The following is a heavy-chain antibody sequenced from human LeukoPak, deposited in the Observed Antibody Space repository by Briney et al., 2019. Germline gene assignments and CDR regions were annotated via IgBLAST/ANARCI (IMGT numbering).Heavy chain of an antibody. V-gene: IGHV3-33*06. D-gene: IGHD3-16*01. Sequence: GRSLRLSXAASGFTFSSYSMHWVRQAPGKGLEWVAVIWYDGSNKYYADSVKGRFTISRDNSKNTLYLQMNSLRAEDTAVYYCAEGTITFGGAYYFDYWGQGTLVTVSS. CDR1: GFTFSSYS. CDR2: IWYDGSNK. CDR3: AEGTITFGGAYYFDY. J-gene: IGHJ4*02.